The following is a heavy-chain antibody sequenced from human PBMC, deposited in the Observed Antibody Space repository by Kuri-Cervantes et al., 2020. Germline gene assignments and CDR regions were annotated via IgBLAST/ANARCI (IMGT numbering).Heavy chain of an antibody. J-gene: IGHJ4*02. CDR3: TRDEGSYYDSRGYAWGFGGY. V-gene: IGHV3-49*03. Sequence: GGSLRLSCPASGFTFSSFEMNWFRQAPGKGLEWVGRTKSKTDAGTTEYAASVKGRFTISRDYSKSIAYLKMNSLKTEDTAVYYCTRDEGSYYDSRGYAWGFGGYWGQGTLVTVSS. D-gene: IGHD3-22*01. CDR2: TKSKTDAGTT. CDR1: GFTFSSFE.